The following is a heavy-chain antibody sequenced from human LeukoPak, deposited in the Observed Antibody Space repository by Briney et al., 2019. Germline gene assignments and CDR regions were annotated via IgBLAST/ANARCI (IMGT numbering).Heavy chain of an antibody. Sequence: ASVKVSCKASGYTFTSYDINWVRQAPGQGLEWMGIINPSGGSTSYAQKFQGRVTMTRDTSTSTVYMELSSLRSEDTAVYYCASPTNDYYDSSGYSLYIWGQGTMVTVSS. CDR1: GYTFTSYD. J-gene: IGHJ3*02. CDR3: ASPTNDYYDSSGYSLYI. CDR2: INPSGGST. V-gene: IGHV1-46*01. D-gene: IGHD3-22*01.